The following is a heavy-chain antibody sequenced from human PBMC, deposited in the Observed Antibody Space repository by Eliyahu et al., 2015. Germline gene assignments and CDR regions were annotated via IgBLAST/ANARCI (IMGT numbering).Heavy chain of an antibody. Sequence: QIPLKESGPTLVKPTQTLTLTCTFSGXSXSXXGVGVGWXRQPPGKXLEWLALIYWDDDKRYSPSLKSRLTITKDTSKNQVVLTMTNMDPVDTATYYCAHSKLNGVDYWGQGTLVTVSS. CDR1: GXSXSXXGVG. V-gene: IGHV2-5*02. CDR3: AHSKLNGVDY. J-gene: IGHJ4*02. D-gene: IGHD7-27*01. CDR2: IYWDDDK.